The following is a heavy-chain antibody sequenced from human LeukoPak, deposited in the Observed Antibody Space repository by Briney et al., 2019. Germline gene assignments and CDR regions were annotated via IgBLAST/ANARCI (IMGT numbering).Heavy chain of an antibody. CDR3: ARDRSGTYSVDY. CDR2: TSYDGSKK. Sequence: GGSLRLSCAASGFTFTSHGMHWVRQAPGKGLEWVADTSYDGSKKDYAESVKGRFTISRDDSENTVYLQMNSLRTEDTAVYYCARDRSGTYSVDYWGLGTLVTISS. V-gene: IGHV3-30*04. CDR1: GFTFTSHG. D-gene: IGHD2-15*01. J-gene: IGHJ4*02.